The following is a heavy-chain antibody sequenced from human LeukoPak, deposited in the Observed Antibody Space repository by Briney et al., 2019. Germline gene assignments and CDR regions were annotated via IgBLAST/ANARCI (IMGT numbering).Heavy chain of an antibody. CDR1: GGSISSYY. Sequence: PSGTLSLTCTVSGGSISSYYWSWIRQPPGKGLEWIGYIYSSGNTNYNPSLKSRVAISVDTSKNQFSLKLSSVTAADTAVYYCARGVPSVVVIPKRGFDYWGQGTLVTVSS. CDR3: ARGVPSVVVIPKRGFDY. D-gene: IGHD3-22*01. CDR2: IYSSGNT. V-gene: IGHV4-59*12. J-gene: IGHJ4*02.